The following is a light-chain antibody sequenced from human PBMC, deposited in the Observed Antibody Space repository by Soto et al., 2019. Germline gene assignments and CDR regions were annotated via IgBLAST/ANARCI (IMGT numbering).Light chain of an antibody. CDR2: AVS. J-gene: IGLJ2*01. V-gene: IGLV2-14*01. CDR1: SSDVGGYNY. CDR3: SSYTSSSTLL. Sequence: QSVLTQPASVSGSPGQSITISCTGTSSDVGGYNYVSWYQQHPGKAPKLMIYAVSNRPSGVSNRFSGSKSGNTASLTTSGLQAEDEADYYCSSYTSSSTLLFGGGTKVTVL.